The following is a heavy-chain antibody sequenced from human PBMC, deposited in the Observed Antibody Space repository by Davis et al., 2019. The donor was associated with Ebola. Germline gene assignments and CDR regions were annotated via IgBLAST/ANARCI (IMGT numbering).Heavy chain of an antibody. CDR1: GFTFSSYW. V-gene: IGHV3-74*01. CDR2: INSDGSST. Sequence: GESLKISCAASGFTFSSYWMHWVRQAPGKGLVWVSRINSDGSSTSYADSVKGRFTISRDNAKNSLYLQMNSLRAEDTAVYYCARRLWSPYYYYGMDVWGQGTTVTVSS. CDR3: ARRLWSPYYYYGMDV. J-gene: IGHJ6*02. D-gene: IGHD2-21*01.